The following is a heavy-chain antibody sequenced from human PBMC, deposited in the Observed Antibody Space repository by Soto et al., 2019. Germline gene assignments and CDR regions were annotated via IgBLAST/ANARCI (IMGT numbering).Heavy chain of an antibody. J-gene: IGHJ1*01. CDR2: INWNGVNK. CDR3: AKDVDRLGELWGYFQS. V-gene: IGHV3-9*01. D-gene: IGHD3-16*01. CDR1: GFMFEDFA. Sequence: GGSLRLSCTVSGFMFEDFAMHWVRQAPGQGLEWVSGINWNGVNKGYAESVLGRFTISRDNAKKSLYLDMNYLRPEDTALYFCAKDVDRLGELWGYFQSWGQGTMVTVSS.